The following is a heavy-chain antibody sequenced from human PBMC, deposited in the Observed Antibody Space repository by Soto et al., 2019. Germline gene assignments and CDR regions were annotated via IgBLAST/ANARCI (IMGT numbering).Heavy chain of an antibody. V-gene: IGHV4-31*03. CDR2: IYYSGST. Sequence: PSETLSLTCTASGGSVSSGGYYWSWIRQHPGKGLEWIGYIYYSGSTYYNPSLKSRVTISVDTSKNQFSLKLSSVTAADTAVYYCARGESITMIVVAPGAEYFQHWGQGTLVTVSS. CDR3: ARGESITMIVVAPGAEYFQH. D-gene: IGHD3-22*01. CDR1: GGSVSSGGYY. J-gene: IGHJ1*01.